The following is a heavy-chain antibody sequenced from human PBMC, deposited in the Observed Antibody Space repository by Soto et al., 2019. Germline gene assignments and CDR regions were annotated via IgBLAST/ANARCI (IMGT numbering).Heavy chain of an antibody. CDR2: IYWDDDK. D-gene: IGHD2-21*02. J-gene: IGHJ6*02. CDR1: GFSLSTGGVG. Sequence: QITLMESGPTLVKPTQTLTLTCTFSGFSLSTGGVGVGWIRQPPGKALEWLALIYWDDDKRYSPSLRSRLTITKDTSKTQVVLTRTTMDPVDTATYYCTHSRCGGDCLQSCSSHYYYGMDVWGQGTTVTVSS. CDR3: THSRCGGDCLQSCSSHYYYGMDV. V-gene: IGHV2-5*02.